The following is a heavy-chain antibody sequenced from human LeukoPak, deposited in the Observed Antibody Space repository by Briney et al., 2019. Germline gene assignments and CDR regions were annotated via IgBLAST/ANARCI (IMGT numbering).Heavy chain of an antibody. D-gene: IGHD4-23*01. Sequence: SETLSLTCTVSGVSINSHYWSWIRQPPGKGLEWNGFIYDSGSANYKSSLESRVTMTLDTSKNQFSLKLSSVTAADTAVYYCARDYLGGNPDAFDIWGQGTMVTVSS. V-gene: IGHV4-59*11. J-gene: IGHJ3*02. CDR1: GVSINSHY. CDR3: ARDYLGGNPDAFDI. CDR2: IYDSGSA.